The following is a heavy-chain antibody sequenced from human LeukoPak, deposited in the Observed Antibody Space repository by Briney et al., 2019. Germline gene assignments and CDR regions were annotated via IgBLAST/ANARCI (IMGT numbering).Heavy chain of an antibody. CDR2: IYRSGST. CDR3: ARAEAVDTAMAV. J-gene: IGHJ6*04. D-gene: IGHD5-18*01. V-gene: IGHV4-4*02. Sequence: KSSGTLSLTCAVSGGSISSGNWWSWVRQPPGKGLEWIGEIYRSGSTNYNPSLKSRVAILVDKSKNQFSLKLSSVTAADTAVYYCARAEAVDTAMAVWGKGTTVTVSS. CDR1: GGSISSGNW.